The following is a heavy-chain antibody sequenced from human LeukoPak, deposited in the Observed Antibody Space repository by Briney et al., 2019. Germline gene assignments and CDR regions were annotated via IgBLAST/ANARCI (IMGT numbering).Heavy chain of an antibody. J-gene: IGHJ4*02. V-gene: IGHV3-21*01. CDR3: ARDPGYCTSTSCYALYYFDY. Sequence: GGSLRLSCAASGFTFSSYSMNWVRQAPGKGLEWVSSISSSSSYIYYADSVKGRFTISRDNAKNSLSLQMISLRAEGTAVYFCARDPGYCTSTSCYALYYFDYWGQGILVTVSS. D-gene: IGHD2-2*01. CDR2: ISSSSSYI. CDR1: GFTFSSYS.